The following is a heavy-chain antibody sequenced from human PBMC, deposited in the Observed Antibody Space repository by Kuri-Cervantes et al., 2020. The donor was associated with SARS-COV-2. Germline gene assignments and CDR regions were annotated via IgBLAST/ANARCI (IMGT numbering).Heavy chain of an antibody. J-gene: IGHJ6*03. D-gene: IGHD3-10*01. V-gene: IGHV1-2*02. Sequence: ASVKVSCKASGYTFTGYYMHWVRQAPGQGLEWMGWINPNSGGTNYAQKFQGRVTMTRGTSISTAYMELSRLRSDDTAVYYCARDLWFGELLSVGGYYYYMDVWGKGTTVTVSS. CDR1: GYTFTGYY. CDR3: ARDLWFGELLSVGGYYYYMDV. CDR2: INPNSGGT.